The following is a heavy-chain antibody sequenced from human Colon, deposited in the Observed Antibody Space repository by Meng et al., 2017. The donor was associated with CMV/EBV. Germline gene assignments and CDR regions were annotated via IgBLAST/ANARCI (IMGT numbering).Heavy chain of an antibody. CDR1: GFTFSDCG. J-gene: IGHJ4*02. CDR3: ATVFDY. CDR2: TNTAGTST. Sequence: GESLKISCAASGFTFSDCGMHWVRQAPGKGLEWVSGTNTAGTSTYYADSVKGRFTISRDNAKNTLYLQMNSLRAEDTAVYYCATVFDYWGQGTLVTVSS. V-gene: IGHV3-74*01. D-gene: IGHD4-17*01.